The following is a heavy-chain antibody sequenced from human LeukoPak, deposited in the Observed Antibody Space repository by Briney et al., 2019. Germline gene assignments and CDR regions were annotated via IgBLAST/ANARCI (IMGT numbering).Heavy chain of an antibody. CDR2: ISYDGSNK. CDR3: ARAEVGYSYGYFDY. V-gene: IGHV3-30*03. CDR1: GFTFSAYG. Sequence: GGSLRLSCTASGFTFSAYGMHWVRQAPVKGLEWVAVISYDGSNKYYADSVKGRFTISRDNSKNTLYLQMNSLRAEDTAVYYCARAEVGYSYGYFDYWGQGTLVTVSS. D-gene: IGHD5-18*01. J-gene: IGHJ4*02.